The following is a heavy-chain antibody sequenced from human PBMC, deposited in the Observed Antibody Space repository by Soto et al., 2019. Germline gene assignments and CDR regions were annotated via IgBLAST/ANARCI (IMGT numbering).Heavy chain of an antibody. J-gene: IGHJ4*02. Sequence: SETLSLTCTVSGGSISSGGYYWSWIRQHPGKGLEWIGYIYYSGSTYYNPSLKSRVTISVDTSKNQFSLKLSSVTAADTAVYYCAREQFGPLTSNIHDYGDYSWYFDYWGQGTLVTVSS. CDR3: AREQFGPLTSNIHDYGDYSWYFDY. CDR1: GGSISSGGYY. D-gene: IGHD4-17*01. V-gene: IGHV4-31*03. CDR2: IYYSGST.